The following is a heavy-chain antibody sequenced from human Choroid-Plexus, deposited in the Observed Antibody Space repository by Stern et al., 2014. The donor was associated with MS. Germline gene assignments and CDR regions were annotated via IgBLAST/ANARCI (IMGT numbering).Heavy chain of an antibody. CDR2: IHYTGST. CDR1: GGPISSSSYY. Sequence: QLQLQESGPGLVKPSETLSLTCTVSGGPISSSSYYWGWIRQPPGKGLEWIGTIHYTGSTNYNPSLKIRVTFSGNRAGNRFPRKLGSVTAADTAVYYCASWVGARRRRFDYWGQGTLVTVSS. CDR3: ASWVGARRRRFDY. D-gene: IGHD1-26*01. V-gene: IGHV4-39*01. J-gene: IGHJ4*02.